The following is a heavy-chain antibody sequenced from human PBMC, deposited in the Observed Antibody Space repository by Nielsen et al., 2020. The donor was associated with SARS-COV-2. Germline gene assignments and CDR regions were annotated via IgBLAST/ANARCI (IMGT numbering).Heavy chain of an antibody. CDR1: GFTFSDYY. CDR3: AATAPRDYDSSGYYFDY. CDR2: ISSSGSTI. J-gene: IGHJ4*02. Sequence: GGSLRLSCAASGFTFSDYYMSWIRQAPGKGLEWVSYISSSGSTIYYADSVKGRFTVSRDNAKNSLYLQMNSLRAEDTAVYYCAATAPRDYDSSGYYFDYWGQGTLFTVSS. D-gene: IGHD3-22*01. V-gene: IGHV3-11*04.